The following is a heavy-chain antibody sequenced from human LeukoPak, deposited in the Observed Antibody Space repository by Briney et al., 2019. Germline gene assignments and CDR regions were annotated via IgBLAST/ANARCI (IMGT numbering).Heavy chain of an antibody. Sequence: GGSLRLSCAVSGFTFSSYSMNWVRQAPGKGLEWVSYISSGSSTIYYADSVKGRFTISRDNAKNSLYLQMNSLRAEDTAVYYCAGPGGVWGQGTTVTVSS. D-gene: IGHD3-10*01. CDR1: GFTFSSYS. CDR2: ISSGSSTI. J-gene: IGHJ6*02. V-gene: IGHV3-48*01. CDR3: AGPGGV.